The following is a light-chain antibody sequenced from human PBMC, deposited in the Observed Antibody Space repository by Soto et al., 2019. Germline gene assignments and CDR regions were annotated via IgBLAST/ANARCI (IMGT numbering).Light chain of an antibody. CDR3: SSYTSSSSYV. J-gene: IGLJ1*01. V-gene: IGLV2-14*01. CDR2: EVS. Sequence: QSALTQPASVYGSPGQSITMSCTGTSSDVADYNYVSWYQQHPGKAPKLMIYEVSNRPSGVSSRFSGSKSGNTASLTISGLQAEDEANYYCSSYTSSSSYVFGTGTKLTVL. CDR1: SSDVADYNY.